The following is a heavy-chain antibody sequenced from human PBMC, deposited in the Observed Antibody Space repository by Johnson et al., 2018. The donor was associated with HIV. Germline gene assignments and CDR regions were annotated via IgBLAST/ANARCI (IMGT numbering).Heavy chain of an antibody. J-gene: IGHJ3*02. Sequence: QVQLVESGGGVVQPGGSLRLSCAASGFTFSSYGMHWVRQAPGKGLEWVAFIRYDGSNKYYAGSVKGRFTISRDNSKNTLYLQMNSLRAEDTAVYYCARASAATKGNAFDIWGQGTMVTVSS. D-gene: IGHD1-26*01. CDR1: GFTFSSYG. CDR3: ARASAATKGNAFDI. V-gene: IGHV3-30*02. CDR2: IRYDGSNK.